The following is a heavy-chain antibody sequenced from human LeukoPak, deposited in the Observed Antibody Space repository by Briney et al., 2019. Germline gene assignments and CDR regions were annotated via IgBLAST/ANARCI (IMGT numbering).Heavy chain of an antibody. V-gene: IGHV3-23*01. D-gene: IGHD3-3*01. CDR3: ARDGPPHYDFWSGSPDY. CDR1: GFTFSSYA. CDR2: ISGSGGST. J-gene: IGHJ4*02. Sequence: GGSLRLSCAASGFTFSSYAMSWVRQAPGKGLEWVSAISGSGGSTYYADSVKGRFTISRDNSKNTLYLQMNSLRAEDTAVYYCARDGPPHYDFWSGSPDYWGQGTLVTVSS.